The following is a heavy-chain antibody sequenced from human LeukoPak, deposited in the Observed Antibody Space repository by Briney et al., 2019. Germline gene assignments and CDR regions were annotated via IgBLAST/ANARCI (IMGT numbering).Heavy chain of an antibody. CDR3: ARLAIRATWYFDL. CDR1: GGSISSYY. J-gene: IGHJ2*01. D-gene: IGHD3-10*01. V-gene: IGHV4-4*09. Sequence: PSETLSLTCSVSGGSISSYYWSWIRQPPGKGLEWIGYISPSGSTYYNPSLKSRVSISVDTSKNQFALKLNSVAAADTAVYYCARLAIRATWYFDLWGRGTLVTVSS. CDR2: ISPSGST.